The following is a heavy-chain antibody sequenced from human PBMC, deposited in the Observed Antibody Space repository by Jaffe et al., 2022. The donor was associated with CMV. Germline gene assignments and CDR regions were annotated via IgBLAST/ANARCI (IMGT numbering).Heavy chain of an antibody. CDR3: ARHYDILTGYDAGWFDP. D-gene: IGHD3-9*01. CDR2: IYYSGST. J-gene: IGHJ5*02. Sequence: QLQLQESGPGLVKPSETLSLTCTVSGGSISSSSYYWGWIRQPPGKGLEWIGSIYYSGSTYYNPSLKSRVTISVDTSKNQFSLKLSSVTAADTAVYYCARHYDILTGYDAGWFDPWGQGTLVTVSS. V-gene: IGHV4-39*01. CDR1: GGSISSSSYY.